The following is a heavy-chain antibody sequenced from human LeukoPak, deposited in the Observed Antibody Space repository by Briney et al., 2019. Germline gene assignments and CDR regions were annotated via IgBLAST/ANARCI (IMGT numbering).Heavy chain of an antibody. CDR1: GGSFSGYY. D-gene: IGHD6-25*01. CDR3: ARATATMDV. Sequence: SETLSLTCAVYGGSFSGYYWSWIRQPPGKGLEWIGEINHSGSTNYNPSLKSRVTISVDTSKNQFSLKLSSVTAADAAVYYCARATATMDVWGKGTTVTVSS. CDR2: INHSGST. V-gene: IGHV4-34*01. J-gene: IGHJ6*03.